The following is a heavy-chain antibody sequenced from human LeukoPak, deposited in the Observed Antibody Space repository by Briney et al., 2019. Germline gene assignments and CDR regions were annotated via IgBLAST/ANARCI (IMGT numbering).Heavy chain of an antibody. CDR3: ARSSYSSSSSV. Sequence: GGSLRLSCAVSGFSFSGFWMSWSRQAPGKGLEWVASINSDGSEGYYADVVKGRFTISRDNAKNSLYLQINSLRAEDTAVYYCARSSYSSSSSVWGQGTMVTVSS. J-gene: IGHJ3*01. CDR1: GFSFSGFW. V-gene: IGHV3-7*03. CDR2: INSDGSEG. D-gene: IGHD6-6*01.